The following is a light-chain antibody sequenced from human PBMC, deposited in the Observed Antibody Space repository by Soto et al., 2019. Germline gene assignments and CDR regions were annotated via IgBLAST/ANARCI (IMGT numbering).Light chain of an antibody. Sequence: DIQMTPSPSTLSASVLYIVTITCRSSQSVRSWLAWYQQKPGRAPKLLIYDASNLEAGVPSRFRGSGSGTDFTFTISRLQPEDIATYYCKQYENLPNFGQGTRLENK. V-gene: IGKV1-33*01. J-gene: IGKJ5*01. CDR3: KQYENLPN. CDR1: QSVRSW. CDR2: DAS.